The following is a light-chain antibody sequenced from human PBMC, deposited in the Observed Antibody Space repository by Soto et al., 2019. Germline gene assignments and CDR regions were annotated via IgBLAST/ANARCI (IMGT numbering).Light chain of an antibody. Sequence: EIVMTQSPATLSVSPGEGATLSCRASQSVSILLAWYQQKPGQAPRLLIYGASSRATGIPDRFSGSGSGTDFTLTISRLEPEDFALYYCQQYHTSPLTFGQGTKVDIK. CDR2: GAS. V-gene: IGKV3-20*01. CDR1: QSVSIL. CDR3: QQYHTSPLT. J-gene: IGKJ1*01.